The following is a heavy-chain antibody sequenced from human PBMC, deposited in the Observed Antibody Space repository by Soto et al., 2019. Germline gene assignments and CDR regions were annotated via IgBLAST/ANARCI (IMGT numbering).Heavy chain of an antibody. CDR2: ISWNSGSI. CDR3: AKDLSSSWYYYYYGMDV. Sequence: EVQLVESGGGLVQPGRSLRLSCAASGFTFDDYAMHWVRQAPGKGLEWVSGISWNSGSIGYADSVKGRFTISRDNAKNSLYLQMNSLRAEDTALYYCAKDLSSSWYYYYYGMDVWGQGTTVTVSS. J-gene: IGHJ6*02. D-gene: IGHD6-13*01. CDR1: GFTFDDYA. V-gene: IGHV3-9*01.